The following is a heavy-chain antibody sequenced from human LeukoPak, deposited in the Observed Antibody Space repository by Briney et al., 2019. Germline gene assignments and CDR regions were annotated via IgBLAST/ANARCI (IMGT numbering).Heavy chain of an antibody. CDR2: ICYSGST. CDR3: ARVRELEMDS. Sequence: SETLSLTCSVSGGSISSRSYFWGWIRQPPGKGLEWIGSICYSGSTFYNPSLKSRVTISVDTSKNQYSLKLSAVTAADRAVYYCARVRELEMDSWGEGTLVSVSS. D-gene: IGHD1-1*01. CDR1: GGSISSRSYF. V-gene: IGHV4-39*07. J-gene: IGHJ4*02.